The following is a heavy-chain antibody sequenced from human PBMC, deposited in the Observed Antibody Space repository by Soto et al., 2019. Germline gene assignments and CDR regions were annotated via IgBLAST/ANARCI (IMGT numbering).Heavy chain of an antibody. CDR1: GNIFTNLD. CDR2: MHANTGKT. D-gene: IGHD2-15*01. J-gene: IGHJ4*02. CDR3: AKYIIGQGFVS. V-gene: IGHV1-8*01. Sequence: QAQLVQSGAEVRRPGASVRVSCKTSGNIFTNLDLNWVRQAPGQGFDWIGYMHANTGKTGQAQKFQGRVSLTRDTSTSTAYMELRSLRAEDTAVYYCAKYIIGQGFVSWGQGTLVTVSS.